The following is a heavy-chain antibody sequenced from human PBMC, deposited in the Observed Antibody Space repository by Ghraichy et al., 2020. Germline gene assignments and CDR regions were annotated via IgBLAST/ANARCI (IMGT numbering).Heavy chain of an antibody. J-gene: IGHJ3*01. CDR1: GFTLNNYS. V-gene: IGHV3-30*18. CDR3: AKDRSWEDSGDSGGAFDF. CDR2: ISYDGNKK. D-gene: IGHD4-17*01. Sequence: GGSLRLSCAASGFTLNNYSMHWVRQAPGKGLEWVAVISYDGNKKYYADSVKGRFTISRDNSKNTLSLQVNSLRPEDTAVYYCAKDRSWEDSGDSGGAFDFWGEGTMVTVSS.